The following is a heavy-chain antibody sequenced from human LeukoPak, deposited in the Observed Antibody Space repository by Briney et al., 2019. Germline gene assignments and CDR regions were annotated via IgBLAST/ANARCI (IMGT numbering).Heavy chain of an antibody. V-gene: IGHV4-30-2*01. CDR2: IYHSGST. J-gene: IGHJ6*02. D-gene: IGHD3-10*01. Sequence: SETLSLTCAVSGGSISSGGYSWSWIRQPPGKGLEWIGYIYHSGSTYYNPSLKSRVTISVDRSKNQFSLKLSSVTAADTAVYYCSRGDYMTMVRGAPRYYYGMDVWGQGTTVTVSS. CDR1: GGSISSGGYS. CDR3: SRGDYMTMVRGAPRYYYGMDV.